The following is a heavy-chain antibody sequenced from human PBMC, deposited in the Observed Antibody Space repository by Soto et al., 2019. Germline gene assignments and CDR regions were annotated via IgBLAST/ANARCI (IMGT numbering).Heavy chain of an antibody. V-gene: IGHV4-4*02. CDR2: IFHGGNT. CDR3: ARATREAPYYYGSSGYYYYFDY. J-gene: IGHJ4*01. Sequence: SETLSLTCTVSGDSISTDNWWTWVRQPPGKGLEWIGEIFHGGNTNYNPSLKSRVTISVDRSKNQFSLKLSSVIAADTAVYYCARATREAPYYYGSSGYYYYFDYWGQGTRVTVS. D-gene: IGHD3-22*01. CDR1: GDSISTDNW.